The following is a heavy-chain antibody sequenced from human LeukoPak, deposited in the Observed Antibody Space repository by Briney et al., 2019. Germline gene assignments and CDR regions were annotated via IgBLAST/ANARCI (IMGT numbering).Heavy chain of an antibody. V-gene: IGHV3-64D*09. CDR1: GFTFSSYA. J-gene: IGHJ4*02. CDR3: VKDYNWNIFHY. CDR2: ISSNGGST. Sequence: GGSLRLSCSASGFTFSSYAMHWVRQVPGKGLEYVSAISSNGGSTYYADSVKGRFTISRDNSKNTLYLQMSSLRAEDTAVYYCVKDYNWNIFHYWGQGTLVTVSS. D-gene: IGHD1/OR15-1a*01.